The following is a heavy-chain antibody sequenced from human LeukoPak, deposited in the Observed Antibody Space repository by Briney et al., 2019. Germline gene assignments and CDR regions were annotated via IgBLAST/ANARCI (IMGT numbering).Heavy chain of an antibody. CDR1: GGSISSSSYY. D-gene: IGHD6-13*01. CDR3: AREASSSWYNFDY. J-gene: IGHJ4*02. Sequence: SETLSLTCTVAGGSISSSSYYWGWIRQPPGKGLEWIGSIYYSGSTYYNPSLKSRVTISVDTSKNQFSLKLSSVTAADTAVYYCAREASSSWYNFDYWGQGTLVTVSS. V-gene: IGHV4-39*02. CDR2: IYYSGST.